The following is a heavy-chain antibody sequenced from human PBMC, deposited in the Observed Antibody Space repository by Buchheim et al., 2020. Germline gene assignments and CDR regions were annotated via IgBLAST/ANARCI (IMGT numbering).Heavy chain of an antibody. V-gene: IGHV3-30-3*01. CDR1: GFTFSSYA. J-gene: IGHJ4*02. CDR2: ISYDGSNK. Sequence: QVQLVESGGGVVQPGRSLRLSCAASGFTFSSYAMHWVRQAPGKGLEWVAVISYDGSNKYYADSVKGRFTISRDNSKNTLYLQMNSLRAEDTAVYYCARAYYGGGFDYWGQGTL. D-gene: IGHD4-23*01. CDR3: ARAYYGGGFDY.